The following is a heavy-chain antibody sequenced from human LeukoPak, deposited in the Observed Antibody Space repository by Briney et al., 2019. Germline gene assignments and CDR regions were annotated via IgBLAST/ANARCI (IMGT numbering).Heavy chain of an antibody. J-gene: IGHJ4*02. CDR2: INPNSGGT. V-gene: IGHV1-2*02. CDR3: ARGDSESSWLLFDY. D-gene: IGHD6-13*01. CDR1: GYTFTGYY. Sequence: ASVKVSCKASGYTFTGYYMHWVRQAPGQGLEWMGWINPNSGGTNYAQKFQGRVTMTRDTSISTAYMELSRLRSDDTAVYYCARGDSESSWLLFDYWGQGTLVTVSS.